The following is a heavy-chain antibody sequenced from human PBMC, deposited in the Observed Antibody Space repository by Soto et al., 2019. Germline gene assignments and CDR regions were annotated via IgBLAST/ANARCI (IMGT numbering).Heavy chain of an antibody. Sequence: PSETLSLTCTVSGGSISSYYWSWIRQPPGKGLEWIGYIYYTGLSNSNPSLNSRVTMSVDTSKNQFSLKLSSVTAADTAVYYCASHSSHWPFFDFWGQGTQVTVS. D-gene: IGHD6-13*01. CDR3: ASHSSHWPFFDF. CDR2: IYYTGLS. CDR1: GGSISSYY. V-gene: IGHV4-59*01. J-gene: IGHJ4*02.